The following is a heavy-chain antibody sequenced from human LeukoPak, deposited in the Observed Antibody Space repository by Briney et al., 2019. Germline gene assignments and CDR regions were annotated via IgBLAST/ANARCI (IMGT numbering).Heavy chain of an antibody. J-gene: IGHJ4*02. CDR1: GYTFTGYY. D-gene: IGHD6-6*01. CDR2: INRNGGGT. Sequence: GASLRLSCTASGYTFTGYYMHWVRQAPGQGLEWMGGINRNGGGTNYAETLQGRVTMTRDTPISTAYMDLSRLRSDDTAVYYCARYSSLGRIAARPHYCDYWGQGTLVTVSS. V-gene: IGHV1-2*02. CDR3: ARYSSLGRIAARPHYCDY.